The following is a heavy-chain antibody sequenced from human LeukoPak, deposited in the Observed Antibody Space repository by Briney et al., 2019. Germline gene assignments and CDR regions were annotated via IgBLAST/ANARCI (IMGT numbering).Heavy chain of an antibody. CDR1: GYTLTELS. J-gene: IGHJ4*02. CDR2: FDPEDGET. CDR3: ATLDGFTEGDY. V-gene: IGHV1-24*01. D-gene: IGHD5-24*01. Sequence: GASVKVSCKVSGYTLTELSMHWVRQAPGKGLEWMGGFDPEDGETIYAQKFQGRVTMTKDTSTDTAYMELSSLRSEDTAVYYCATLDGFTEGDYWGQGTLVTVSS.